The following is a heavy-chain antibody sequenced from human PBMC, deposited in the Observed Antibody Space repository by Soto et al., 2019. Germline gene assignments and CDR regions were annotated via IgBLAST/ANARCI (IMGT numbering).Heavy chain of an antibody. D-gene: IGHD2-2*02. V-gene: IGHV1-69*01. CDR1: GGSFSSYG. Sequence: QVQLVQSGAEVKKPGSSVKVSCKASGGSFSSYGITWVRQAPGQGLEWMGGIIPIIGTANYAQKFQGRVTITADESTSTAYMELSSLRSEDTAVYYCARPYCSSTSCYTFYYYGMDVWGQGTTVTVSS. J-gene: IGHJ6*02. CDR2: IIPIIGTA. CDR3: ARPYCSSTSCYTFYYYGMDV.